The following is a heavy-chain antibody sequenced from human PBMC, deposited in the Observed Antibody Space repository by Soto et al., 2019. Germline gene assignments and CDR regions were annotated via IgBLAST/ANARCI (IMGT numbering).Heavy chain of an antibody. D-gene: IGHD3-10*01. V-gene: IGHV3-30*14. CDR3: ASGSSGELQRQRLNY. J-gene: IGHJ4*02. CDR1: GFTFIRYA. Sequence: GGSLRLSCAASGFTFIRYAMHWVRQAPGKGLEWVTVISSDGNNKYYADSVRGRFTISRDNAENTLYLQLSSLTGEDTAVFFCASGSSGELQRQRLNYWGRGTLVTVSS. CDR2: ISSDGNNK.